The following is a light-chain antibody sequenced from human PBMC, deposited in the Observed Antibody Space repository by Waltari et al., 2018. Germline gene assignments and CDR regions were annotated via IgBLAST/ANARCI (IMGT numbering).Light chain of an antibody. CDR1: QGVNNY. V-gene: IGKV1-27*01. Sequence: DIQMTQSPSSLSASVGDRVTITCRASQGVNNYLAWYRQKSGKVPQLLINSASTLQSGVPSRFTGSGSGTDFTLTISSLQSEDVGTYYCQQYKSVPLTFGGGTKVEIK. CDR2: SAS. CDR3: QQYKSVPLT. J-gene: IGKJ4*01.